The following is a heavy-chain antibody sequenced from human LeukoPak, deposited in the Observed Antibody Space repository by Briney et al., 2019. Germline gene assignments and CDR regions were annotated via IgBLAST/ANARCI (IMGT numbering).Heavy chain of an antibody. CDR1: GFTFSDYY. D-gene: IGHD4-23*01. CDR3: ARDGDGGNFAFDY. J-gene: IGHJ4*02. CDR2: ISNSGSTI. Sequence: GGSLRLSCAASGFTFSDYYMSWIRQAPGKGLEWVSYISNSGSTIYYADSVKGQFTISRDNAKNSPYLQMNSLRAEDTAVYYCARDGDGGNFAFDYWGQGTLVTVSS. V-gene: IGHV3-11*04.